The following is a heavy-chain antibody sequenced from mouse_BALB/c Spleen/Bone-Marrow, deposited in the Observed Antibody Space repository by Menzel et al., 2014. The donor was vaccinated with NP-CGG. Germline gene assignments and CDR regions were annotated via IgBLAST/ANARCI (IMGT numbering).Heavy chain of an antibody. D-gene: IGHD4-1*01. CDR2: ISSGGSYT. V-gene: IGHV5-6*01. CDR1: GFTFTSYG. Sequence: EVQVVESGGDLVKPGGSLKLSCAASGFTFTSYGMYWVRQTPAKRLEWVAIISSGGSYTYYPDSVKGRFTISRDNAKATLYLQMSSLKSEDTAMYYCARLGRDYFDYWGQGTTLTVSS. CDR3: ARLGRDYFDY. J-gene: IGHJ2*01.